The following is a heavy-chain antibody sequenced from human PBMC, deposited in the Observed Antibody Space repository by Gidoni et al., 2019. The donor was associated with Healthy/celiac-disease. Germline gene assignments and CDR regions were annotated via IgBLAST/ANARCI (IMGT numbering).Heavy chain of an antibody. D-gene: IGHD6-6*01. Sequence: QVTLKESGPVLVKPTETLTLTCTVYGFSLSNARMGVSWIRQHPGKALELLAHIFSNDEKSYRTSLKSRLTISKDTSKSQVVFTMTNMDTVDTATYYCVRIGGIAARRGWFDPWGQGTLVTVSS. CDR1: GFSLSNARMG. CDR2: IFSNDEK. V-gene: IGHV2-26*01. J-gene: IGHJ5*02. CDR3: VRIGGIAARRGWFDP.